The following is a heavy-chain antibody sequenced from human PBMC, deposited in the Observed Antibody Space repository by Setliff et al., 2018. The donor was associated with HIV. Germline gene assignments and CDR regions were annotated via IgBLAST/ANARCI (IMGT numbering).Heavy chain of an antibody. CDR1: GYTLTELS. D-gene: IGHD6-6*01. Sequence: ASVKVSCKVSGYTLTELSRHWVRQAPGKGLEWMGSFDPKDGKTRYAQKFQGRVTMTEDTPTDTAYMELSSLRSEDTAVYYYVTGSAARPFDYWGQGTLVTVSS. V-gene: IGHV1-24*01. CDR3: VTGSAARPFDY. J-gene: IGHJ4*02. CDR2: FDPKDGKT.